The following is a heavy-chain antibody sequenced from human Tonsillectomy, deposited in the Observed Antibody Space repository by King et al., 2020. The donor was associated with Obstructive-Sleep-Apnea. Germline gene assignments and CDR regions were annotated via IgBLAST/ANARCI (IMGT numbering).Heavy chain of an antibody. CDR1: GFTFSTYG. CDR2: ISYDGNKK. Sequence: QVQLVESGGGVVQPGRSLRLSCAASGFTFSTYGMHWVRQAPGRGLEWVAVISYDGNKKYYVDSVKGRFTISRDNSKNTLYLQMNSLRAEDTAVFYCAKSHYYYGSGSPKFYQYYYGIDVWGQGTTVTVSS. J-gene: IGHJ6*02. D-gene: IGHD3-10*01. V-gene: IGHV3-30*18. CDR3: AKSHYYYGSGSPKFYQYYYGIDV.